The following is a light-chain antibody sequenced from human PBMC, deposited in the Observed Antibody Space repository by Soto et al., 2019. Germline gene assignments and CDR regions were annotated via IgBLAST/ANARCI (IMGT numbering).Light chain of an antibody. J-gene: IGKJ4*01. CDR3: QPYNNQQS. CDR2: GAS. V-gene: IGKV3-15*01. Sequence: ETGMNKCPSTLSKSHGEGTTLSCMASQTINNNLAWYQQKPGQAPRLLIYGASRRATGVPARFSCSGSGTEFTLTNSILPADGLADYSCQPYNNQQSFGEGIWVEVK. CDR1: QTINNN.